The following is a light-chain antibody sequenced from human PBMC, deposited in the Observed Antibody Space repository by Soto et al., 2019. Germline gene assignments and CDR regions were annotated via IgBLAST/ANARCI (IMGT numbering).Light chain of an antibody. J-gene: IGKJ1*01. CDR1: HSVSGNY. Sequence: EIVLTQSPGTLSLSTGERATLSCTASHSVSGNYLAWYQQKPGQAPRLLIYCASSRATGIPDRFSGSGSGTDFTLTITRLAREDFAVYYCQQYGNSPKTFGQGTKVDIK. V-gene: IGKV3-20*01. CDR2: CAS. CDR3: QQYGNSPKT.